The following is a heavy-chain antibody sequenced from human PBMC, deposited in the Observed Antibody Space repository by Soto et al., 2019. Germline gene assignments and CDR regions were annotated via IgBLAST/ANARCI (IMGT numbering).Heavy chain of an antibody. D-gene: IGHD2-15*01. J-gene: IGHJ6*02. CDR3: ARDGGALGYYYGMDA. V-gene: IGHV4-31*11. Sequence: SETLSLTCAVSGDSINSRHWWNWIRQHPGKGLEWIGYIYYSGSTYYNPSLKSRVTISVDTSKNQFSLKLSSMTAADTAVYYCARDGGALGYYYGMDAWGQGTTVTVSS. CDR2: IYYSGST. CDR1: GDSINSRHW.